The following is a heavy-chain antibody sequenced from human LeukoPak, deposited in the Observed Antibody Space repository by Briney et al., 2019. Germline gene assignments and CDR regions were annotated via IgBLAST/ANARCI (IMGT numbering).Heavy chain of an antibody. Sequence: SETLSLTCTVSGGSISSSSYYWGWIRQPPGKGLEWIGSIYFRGSTYYNPSLKSRVTITVDTSKNQFSLKLSSVTAADTAVYYCARLGYSSGNWFDPWGQGTLVTVSS. CDR3: ARLGYSSGNWFDP. J-gene: IGHJ5*02. CDR1: GGSISSSSYY. CDR2: IYFRGST. V-gene: IGHV4-39*01. D-gene: IGHD6-19*01.